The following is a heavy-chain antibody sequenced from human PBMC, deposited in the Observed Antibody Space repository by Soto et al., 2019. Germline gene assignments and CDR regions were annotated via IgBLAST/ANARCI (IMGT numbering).Heavy chain of an antibody. CDR1: GFTFSSYA. CDR2: ISGSGGST. D-gene: IGHD3-10*01. Sequence: GGSLRLSCAASGFTFSSYAMSWVRQAPGKGLEWVSAISGSGGSTYYADSVKGRFTISRDNSKNTLYLQMNSLRAEDTAVYYCAKALPAMVRGVIITGFDYWGQGTLVTVSS. CDR3: AKALPAMVRGVIITGFDY. J-gene: IGHJ4*02. V-gene: IGHV3-23*01.